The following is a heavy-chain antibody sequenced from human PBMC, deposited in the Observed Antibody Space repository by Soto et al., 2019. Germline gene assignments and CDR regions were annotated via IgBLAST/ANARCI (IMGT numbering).Heavy chain of an antibody. CDR3: AKKVTIYAVDPADY. CDR1: GFTFSDFG. J-gene: IGHJ4*02. CDR2: ISASGDAT. Sequence: GGSLRLSCAASGFTFSDFGMSWVRQAPGKGLEWVSVISASGDATYYAASVKGRFTLSRDNSKDTLYLQMNSLTVADTAVYYCAKKVTIYAVDPADYWGQGTQVTVSS. V-gene: IGHV3-23*01. D-gene: IGHD3-3*01.